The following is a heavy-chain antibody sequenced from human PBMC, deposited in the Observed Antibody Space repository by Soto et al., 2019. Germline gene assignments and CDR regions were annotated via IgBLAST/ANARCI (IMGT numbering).Heavy chain of an antibody. CDR3: ARDSIGWELRFDY. J-gene: IGHJ4*02. V-gene: IGHV1-69*08. CDR2: IIPILGIA. D-gene: IGHD1-26*01. Sequence: QVLLVQSGAEVKKPGSSVKVSCKASGGTFSSYTISWVRQAPGQGLEWMGRIIPILGIANYEQKVQGRVTITADKSTSTAYMELSSLRSEDTAVYYCARDSIGWELRFDYWGQGTLVTVSS. CDR1: GGTFSSYT.